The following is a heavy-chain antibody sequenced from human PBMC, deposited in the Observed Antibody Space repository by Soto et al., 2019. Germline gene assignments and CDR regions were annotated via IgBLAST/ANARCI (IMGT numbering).Heavy chain of an antibody. Sequence: ASVKVSCKASGYTFTGYYMHWVRQAPGQGLEWMGWINSNSGGTKYAQKFQGRVTMTRDTPISTAYMELRRLRSDDTAVYYCARDLEGRGSFDIWGQGTMVTVSS. CDR2: INSNSGGT. J-gene: IGHJ3*02. CDR3: ARDLEGRGSFDI. CDR1: GYTFTGYY. V-gene: IGHV1-2*02. D-gene: IGHD3-10*01.